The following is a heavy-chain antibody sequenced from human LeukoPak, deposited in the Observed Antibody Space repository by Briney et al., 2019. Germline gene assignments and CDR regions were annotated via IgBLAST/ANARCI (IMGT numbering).Heavy chain of an antibody. CDR2: ISYDGSNK. Sequence: GGSLRLSCAASGFTFSSYGMHWVRQAPGEGLEWVAVISYDGSNKYYADSVKGRFTISRDNSKNTLYLQMNSLRAEDTAMYYCAKRFGGYDYYFDYWGQGTLVTVSS. CDR1: GFTFSSYG. V-gene: IGHV3-30*18. J-gene: IGHJ4*02. CDR3: AKRFGGYDYYFDY. D-gene: IGHD5-12*01.